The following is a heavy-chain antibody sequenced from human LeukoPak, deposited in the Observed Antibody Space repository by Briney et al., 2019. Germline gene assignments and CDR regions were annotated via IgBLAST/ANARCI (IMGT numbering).Heavy chain of an antibody. CDR2: IYYSGST. D-gene: IGHD3-10*01. J-gene: IGHJ4*02. CDR3: SKDYATSVRGVIMSFDY. CDR1: GGSISSGDYY. Sequence: PSETLSLTCTVSGGSISSGDYYWSWIRPPPGMGLVWIGYIYYSGSTYYNPSLKSRVTISVATSKNQFSLKLSSGTGADTAVYYCSKDYATSVRGVIMSFDYWEKGTLVTVSS. V-gene: IGHV4-30-4*01.